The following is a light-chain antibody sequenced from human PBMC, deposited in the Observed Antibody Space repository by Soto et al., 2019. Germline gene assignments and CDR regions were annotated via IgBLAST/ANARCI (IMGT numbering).Light chain of an antibody. Sequence: QSALTQPASVSGSPGQSITISYTGTSSDVGGYNYVSWYQQHPGKAPKCMIYDVINRPSGVSNRFSGSKSGNTASLTISGLQAEDEADYYCNSYTSSSTLPDVFGTGTKLTVL. J-gene: IGLJ1*01. CDR1: SSDVGGYNY. CDR3: NSYTSSSTLPDV. CDR2: DVI. V-gene: IGLV2-14*01.